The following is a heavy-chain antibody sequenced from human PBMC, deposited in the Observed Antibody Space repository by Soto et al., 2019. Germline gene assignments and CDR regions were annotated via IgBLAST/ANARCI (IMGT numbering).Heavy chain of an antibody. Sequence: GGSLRLSCAASGFTFSSYWMHWVRQAPGKGLVWVSRINSDGSSTSYADSVKGRFTISRDNAKNTLYLQMNSLRAEDTAVYYCARVSVSGSISYYYYYYMDVWGKGTTVTVSS. J-gene: IGHJ6*03. V-gene: IGHV3-74*01. D-gene: IGHD2-15*01. CDR2: INSDGSST. CDR3: ARVSVSGSISYYYYYYMDV. CDR1: GFTFSSYW.